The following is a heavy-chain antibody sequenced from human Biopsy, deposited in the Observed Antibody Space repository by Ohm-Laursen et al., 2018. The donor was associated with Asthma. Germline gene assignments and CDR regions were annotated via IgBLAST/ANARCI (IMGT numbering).Heavy chain of an antibody. CDR2: INAGNGNT. V-gene: IGHV1-3*01. CDR3: ARTYYDFLTGQVNDAFDM. CDR1: GYTFINYA. Sequence: SSVKVSCKASGYTFINYAIHWVRQAPGQRLEWMGWINAGNGNTKYSQKFQGRVTISRDTSASTAYMDLSSLRSEDTAVYYCARTYYDFLTGQVNDAFDMWGQGTMVTVSS. D-gene: IGHD3-9*01. J-gene: IGHJ3*02.